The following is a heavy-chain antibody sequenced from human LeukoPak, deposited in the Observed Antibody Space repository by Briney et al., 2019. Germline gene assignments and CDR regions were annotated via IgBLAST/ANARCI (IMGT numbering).Heavy chain of an antibody. Sequence: ASVKVSCKASGGTFSSYAISWVRQAPGQGLEWMGGIIPIFGTANYAQKFQGRVTITADESTSTAYMELSSLRSEDMAVYYCARERVYYDGSGYKTAEYFQHWGQGTLVTVSS. CDR2: IIPIFGTA. V-gene: IGHV1-69*13. CDR3: ARERVYYDGSGYKTAEYFQH. CDR1: GGTFSSYA. D-gene: IGHD3-22*01. J-gene: IGHJ1*01.